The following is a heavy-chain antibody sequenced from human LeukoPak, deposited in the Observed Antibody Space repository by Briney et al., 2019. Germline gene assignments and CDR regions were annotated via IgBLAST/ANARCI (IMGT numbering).Heavy chain of an antibody. CDR3: ATSSTRHYYYGMDV. D-gene: IGHD2-2*01. CDR2: INPNSGGT. Sequence: GASVKVSCKVSGYTFTGYYMHWVRQAPGQGLEWMGWINPNSGGTNYAQKFQGWVTMTRDTSISTAYMELSRLRSDDTAVYYCATSSTRHYYYGMDVWGQGTTVTVSS. J-gene: IGHJ6*02. V-gene: IGHV1-2*04. CDR1: GYTFTGYY.